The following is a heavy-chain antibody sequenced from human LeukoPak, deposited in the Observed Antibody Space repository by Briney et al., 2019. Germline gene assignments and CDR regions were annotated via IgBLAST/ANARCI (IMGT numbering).Heavy chain of an antibody. J-gene: IGHJ5*02. CDR3: AQGYSSGGSRLIHH. CDR1: GFTFSSYA. V-gene: IGHV3-23*01. CDR2: ISGSGGST. D-gene: IGHD2-15*01. Sequence: GGSLRLSCAASGFTFSSYAMSWVRQAPGKGPEWVSAISGSGGSTYYADSVRGRFTTSTENSKNTLYMRINSPIEEETGLYFSAQGYSSGGSRLIHHWGQGTLVRVSS.